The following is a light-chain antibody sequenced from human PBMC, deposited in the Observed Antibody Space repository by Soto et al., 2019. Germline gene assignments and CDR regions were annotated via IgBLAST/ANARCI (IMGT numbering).Light chain of an antibody. CDR3: QQGDSFPIT. Sequence: DIQMTQSPSSVSASVGDRVTITCRASQSISSSLAWYQQKPGTVPKLLINAASSLQSGVPSRFSGSGAGTEFTLSITSLQPEDFGTYYCQQGDSFPITFGQGTRLEIK. CDR1: QSISSS. CDR2: AAS. J-gene: IGKJ5*01. V-gene: IGKV1-12*01.